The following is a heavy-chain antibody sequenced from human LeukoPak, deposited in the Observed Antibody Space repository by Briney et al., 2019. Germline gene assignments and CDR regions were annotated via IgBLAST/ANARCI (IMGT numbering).Heavy chain of an antibody. V-gene: IGHV3-48*03. CDR3: ARDNITIFGVDPIQTFDY. D-gene: IGHD3-3*01. CDR2: ISSSGSTI. J-gene: IGHJ4*02. CDR1: GFTFSSYE. Sequence: GGSLRLSCAASGFTFSSYEMNWVRQAPGKGLEWVSYISSSGSTIYYADSVKGRFTISRDNAKNSLYLQMNSLRAEDTAVYYCARDNITIFGVDPIQTFDYWGQGTLVTVSS.